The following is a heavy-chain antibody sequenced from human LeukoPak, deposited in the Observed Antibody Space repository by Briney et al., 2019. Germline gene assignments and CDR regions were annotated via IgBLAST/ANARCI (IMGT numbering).Heavy chain of an antibody. D-gene: IGHD2-15*01. V-gene: IGHV4-59*01. J-gene: IGHJ6*02. CDR2: IYYSGST. CDR3: ARDNLVRYCSGGSCGGYYYYGMDV. Sequence: SVTLSLTCTVSGGSISSYYWSWIRQPPGKGLEWIGYIYYSGSTNYNPSLKSRVTISVDTSKNQFSLKLSSVTAADTAVYYCARDNLVRYCSGGSCGGYYYYGMDVWGQGTTVTVSS. CDR1: GGSISSYY.